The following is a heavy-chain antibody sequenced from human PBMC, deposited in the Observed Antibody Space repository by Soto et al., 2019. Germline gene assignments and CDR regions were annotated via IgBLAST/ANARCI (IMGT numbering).Heavy chain of an antibody. V-gene: IGHV3-23*01. CDR1: GFTFSSYA. Sequence: EVQLLESGGGLVQPGGSLRLSCVASGFTFSSYAMRWVRQAPVKGLEWVSGISGSGGSTYYADSVKGRFTISRDNSKNSLYLQMNSLRAEDTAVYYCASRGSGSYYDYWGQGTLVTVSS. J-gene: IGHJ4*02. CDR3: ASRGSGSYYDY. CDR2: ISGSGGST. D-gene: IGHD1-26*01.